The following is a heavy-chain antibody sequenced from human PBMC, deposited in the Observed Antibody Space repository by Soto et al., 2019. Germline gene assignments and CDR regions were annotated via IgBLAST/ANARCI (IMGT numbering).Heavy chain of an antibody. Sequence: EVQLVQSGAVVRKPGESLRISCQGSGYSFTTHWITWVRQTPGKGLEWMGRIDPSNSYINYSPSFQGHVTISVDRSISTAYLPWGRLEASDNAIYYCARRLSGPKEEYNAYYFYGLDVWGQGTKVTVSS. D-gene: IGHD1-1*01. CDR1: GYSFTTHW. CDR3: ARRLSGPKEEYNAYYFYGLDV. CDR2: IDPSNSYI. J-gene: IGHJ6*02. V-gene: IGHV5-10-1*03.